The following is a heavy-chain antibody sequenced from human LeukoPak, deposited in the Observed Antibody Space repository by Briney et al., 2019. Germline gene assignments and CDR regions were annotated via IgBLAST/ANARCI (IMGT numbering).Heavy chain of an antibody. Sequence: PGGSLRLSCAASGFTFSNYWMSWVRQAPGKGLEWVANIKQDGSEKYYVDSVKGRFTISRDNAKNSLYLQMNSLRAKDTAVYYCARDQDGIFDYWGQGTLVTVSS. CDR2: IKQDGSEK. CDR3: ARDQDGIFDY. D-gene: IGHD1-14*01. J-gene: IGHJ4*02. V-gene: IGHV3-7*01. CDR1: GFTFSNYW.